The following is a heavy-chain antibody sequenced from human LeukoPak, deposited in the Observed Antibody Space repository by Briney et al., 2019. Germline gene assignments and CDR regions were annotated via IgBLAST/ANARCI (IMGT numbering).Heavy chain of an antibody. J-gene: IGHJ5*01. CDR2: ITGGDTIT. V-gene: IGHV3-23*01. CDR1: GFTFTNYA. D-gene: IGHD4-17*01. CDR3: ARRGNGDYVRVFGS. Sequence: GGSLRLSCTASGFTFTNYAMTWVRQAPGKGLEWVSRITGGDTITSHADSVKGRFTISRDNSKSTLYLHMNSLRAEDTAVYYCARRGNGDYVRVFGSWGQGILVTVSS.